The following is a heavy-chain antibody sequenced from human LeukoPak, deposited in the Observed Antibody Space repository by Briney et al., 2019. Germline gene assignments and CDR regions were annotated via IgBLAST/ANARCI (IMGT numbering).Heavy chain of an antibody. D-gene: IGHD6-19*01. CDR3: AREKASSGKDAFDI. CDR1: GYTFTSYG. CDR2: ISAYNGNT. Sequence: VSVKVSCKASGYTFTSYGISWVRQAPGQGLEWMGWISAYNGNTNYAQQLQGRVTMTTDTSTSTAYMELRSLRSDDTAVYYCAREKASSGKDAFDIWGQGTVVTVSS. J-gene: IGHJ3*02. V-gene: IGHV1-18*01.